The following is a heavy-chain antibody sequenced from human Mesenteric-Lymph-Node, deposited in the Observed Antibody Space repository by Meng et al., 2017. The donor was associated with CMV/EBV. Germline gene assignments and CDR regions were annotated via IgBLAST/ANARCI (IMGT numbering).Heavy chain of an antibody. D-gene: IGHD2-15*01. V-gene: IGHV3-73*01. Sequence: GGSLRLSCAASGFTFSGSARHWVRQAAGKGLEWVGRIRSKDNSYATEYAASVKGRFTISRDDSKNTAYLQMNSLRAEDTAVYYCARDRVDCDTDSCHFHGMDVWGQGTTVTVSS. J-gene: IGHJ6*02. CDR1: GFTFSGSA. CDR3: ARDRVDCDTDSCHFHGMDV. CDR2: IRSKDNSYAT.